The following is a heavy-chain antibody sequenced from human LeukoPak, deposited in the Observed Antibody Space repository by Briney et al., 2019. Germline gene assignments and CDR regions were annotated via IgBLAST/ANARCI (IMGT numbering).Heavy chain of an antibody. Sequence: GESLKISCKDSGYSFTSYWIGWVRQMPGKGLEWMGIIYPDDSDTRYSPSFQGQVTISADKSITTAYLQWSSLKASDTAMYYCATSSSFNWFDSWGQGTLVTVSS. J-gene: IGHJ5*01. CDR2: IYPDDSDT. CDR1: GYSFTSYW. V-gene: IGHV5-51*01. D-gene: IGHD6-13*01. CDR3: ATSSSFNWFDS.